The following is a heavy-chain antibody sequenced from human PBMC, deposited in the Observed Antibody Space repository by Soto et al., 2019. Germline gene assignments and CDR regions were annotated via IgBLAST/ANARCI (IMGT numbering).Heavy chain of an antibody. Sequence: PSETLSLTCAVYGGSFSGYYWSWIRQPPGKGLEWIGEINHSGSTNYNPSLKSRVTISVDTSKNQFSLNLSSVTAADTAVYYCASSVAHYDFWSGYYTRDYGMDVWGQGTTVTVSS. J-gene: IGHJ6*02. D-gene: IGHD3-3*01. CDR2: INHSGST. CDR3: ASSVAHYDFWSGYYTRDYGMDV. CDR1: GGSFSGYY. V-gene: IGHV4-34*01.